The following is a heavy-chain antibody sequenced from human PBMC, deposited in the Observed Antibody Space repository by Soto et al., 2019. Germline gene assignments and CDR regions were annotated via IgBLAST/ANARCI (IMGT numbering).Heavy chain of an antibody. D-gene: IGHD3-10*01. CDR1: GGSIRSYY. Sequence: SETLSLTCNVSGGSIRSYYWNWIRQPPGKTLEWIGDVYYSGSANYNPSLKSRVTISVDMSRNQFSLKLNSVTAADTDVYYCPRGSMVRGPTLFEYWGQGTLLTVSS. CDR3: PRGSMVRGPTLFEY. CDR2: VYYSGSA. V-gene: IGHV4-59*01. J-gene: IGHJ4*02.